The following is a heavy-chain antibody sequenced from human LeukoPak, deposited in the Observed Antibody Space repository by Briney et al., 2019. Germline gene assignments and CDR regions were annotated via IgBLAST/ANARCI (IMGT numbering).Heavy chain of an antibody. CDR1: DDSISDYY. J-gene: IGHJ4*02. CDR3: AREEYSSDWYGHDS. D-gene: IGHD6-13*01. Sequence: SETLSLTCTVSDDSISDYYRGWIRQPPGKGLEWIGYIFHRGGTSYNPSLKSRILFSVDTSQNQFSLNLNSVTAADTAFYYCAREEYSSDWYGHDSWGQGTLVTVSS. V-gene: IGHV4-59*12. CDR2: IFHRGGT.